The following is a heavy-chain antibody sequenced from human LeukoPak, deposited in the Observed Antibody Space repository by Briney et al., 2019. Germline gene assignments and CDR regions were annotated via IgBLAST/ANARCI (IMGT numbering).Heavy chain of an antibody. CDR1: GFTVSNSY. CDR3: TRESGFGCSTASCFSAY. D-gene: IGHD2-2*01. CDR2: IYNIGTT. Sequence: GGSLRLSCAASGFTVSNSYMNWVRQAPGKGLEWVAVIYNIGTTFYAGSVRGRFIISRDNSKNTLYLQMSNLRPEDTAVYYCTRESGFGCSTASCFSAYWGPGTLVTVSS. V-gene: IGHV3-66*03. J-gene: IGHJ4*02.